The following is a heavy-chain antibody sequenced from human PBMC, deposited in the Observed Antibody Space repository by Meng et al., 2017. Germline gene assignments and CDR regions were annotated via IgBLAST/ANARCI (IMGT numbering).Heavy chain of an antibody. CDR2: ISSSGSTI. J-gene: IGHJ4*02. D-gene: IGHD2-15*01. V-gene: IGHV3-48*03. CDR3: ARGQGYCSGGSCYSTFDY. CDR1: GFTFSSYE. Sequence: GESLKISCAASGFTFSSYEMNWVRQAPGKGLVWVSYISSSGSTIYYADSVKGRFTISRDNAKNSLYLQMNSLRAEDTAVYYCARGQGYCSGGSCYSTFDYWGQGTLVTVSS.